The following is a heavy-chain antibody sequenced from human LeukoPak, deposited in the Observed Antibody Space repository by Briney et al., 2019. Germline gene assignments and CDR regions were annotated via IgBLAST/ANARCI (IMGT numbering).Heavy chain of an antibody. CDR1: GFTFSNNG. CDR3: AKGGIYNWFDP. D-gene: IGHD3-16*01. J-gene: IGHJ5*02. V-gene: IGHV3-23*01. CDR2: ISGGGGTT. Sequence: GGSLRLSCAASGFTFSNNGMSWVRQAPGKGLEWVSGISGGGGTTYYADSVKGRFTISRDNSKNTLYLQMNSLRAEDTAVYFCAKGGIYNWFDPWGQGTLVTVSS.